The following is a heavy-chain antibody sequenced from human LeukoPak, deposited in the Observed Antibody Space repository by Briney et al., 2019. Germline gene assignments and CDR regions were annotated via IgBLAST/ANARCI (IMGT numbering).Heavy chain of an antibody. D-gene: IGHD1-26*01. V-gene: IGHV3-23*05. CDR1: GFTFSNYV. CDR2: INGSGSFT. Sequence: GGSLRLSCAASGFTFSNYVMGWVRQDPGKGLQWVSIINGSGSFTSYADSVKGRLTISRDNSKNTLYLQMNSLRAEDTAVYYCARVAWGLVGATTGKGYFDYWGQGTLVTVSS. CDR3: ARVAWGLVGATTGKGYFDY. J-gene: IGHJ4*02.